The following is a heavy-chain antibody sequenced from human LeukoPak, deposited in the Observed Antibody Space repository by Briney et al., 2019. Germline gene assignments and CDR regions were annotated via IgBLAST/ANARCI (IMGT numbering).Heavy chain of an antibody. CDR2: IDTYSGKT. V-gene: IGHV1-18*01. CDR1: GYTYTTDG. J-gene: IGHJ6*02. D-gene: IGHD2-21*02. Sequence: ASVKVSCKASGYTYTTDGISWVRQAPGQGLEWMGWIDTYSGKTNYAQKFQGRVTMTSDTSTSTAYMELRSLRSDDTAVYYCARNKCGGDCSDYSYYYGMDVWGQGTTVTVSS. CDR3: ARNKCGGDCSDYSYYYGMDV.